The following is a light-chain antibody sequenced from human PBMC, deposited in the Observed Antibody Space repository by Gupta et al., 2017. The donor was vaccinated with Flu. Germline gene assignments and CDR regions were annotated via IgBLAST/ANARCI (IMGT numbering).Light chain of an antibody. CDR3: SSYAVSNFLV. CDR1: SSDVGGYNY. V-gene: IGLV2-8*01. J-gene: IGLJ2*01. CDR2: EVN. Sequence: QSALTQHPSASGSPGQSVTISCPGTSSDVGGYNYVSWYQHHPGKAPKLMIYEVNKRPSGVPDRFSGSKSGNTASLTVSGLQAEDEADYYCSSYAVSNFLVFGGGTKLTVL.